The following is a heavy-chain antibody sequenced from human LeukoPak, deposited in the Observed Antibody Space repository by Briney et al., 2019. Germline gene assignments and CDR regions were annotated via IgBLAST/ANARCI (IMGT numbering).Heavy chain of an antibody. Sequence: GGSLRLSCAASGFTFNSYGMHWVRQAPGKGLEWVAFIQFDGSNEYFGDSVKGRFTIPRDNFKNTLYLQINSLRAEDTAVYYCARDRGGYSYGELDYWGQGTLVTVSS. V-gene: IGHV3-30*02. D-gene: IGHD5-18*01. J-gene: IGHJ4*02. CDR2: IQFDGSNE. CDR3: ARDRGGYSYGELDY. CDR1: GFTFNSYG.